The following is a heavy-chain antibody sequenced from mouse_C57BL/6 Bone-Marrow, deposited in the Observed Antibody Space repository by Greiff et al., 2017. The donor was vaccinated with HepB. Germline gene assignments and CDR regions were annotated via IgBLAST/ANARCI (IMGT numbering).Heavy chain of an antibody. Sequence: VQLQQSGPELVKPGASVKISCKASGYAFCSSWMNWVKQRPGKGLEWIGRIYPGDGDTNYNGKFKGKATLTADKSSSTAYMQLSSLTSEDSAVYFCARVYYDYDEAYWGQGTLVTVSA. CDR2: IYPGDGDT. D-gene: IGHD2-4*01. CDR1: GYAFCSSW. J-gene: IGHJ3*01. V-gene: IGHV1-82*01. CDR3: ARVYYDYDEAY.